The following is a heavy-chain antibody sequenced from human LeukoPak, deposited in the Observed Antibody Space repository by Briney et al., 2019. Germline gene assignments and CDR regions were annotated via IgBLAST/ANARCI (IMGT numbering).Heavy chain of an antibody. J-gene: IGHJ3*02. CDR3: ARDKIQLWSHFDAFDI. Sequence: SETLSLTCTVSGGSISSSSYYWGWIRQPPGKGLEWIGSIYYSGSTYYNPSLKSRVTISVDTSKNQFSLKLSSVTAADTAVYYCARDKIQLWSHFDAFDIWGQGTMVTVSS. V-gene: IGHV4-39*02. CDR1: GGSISSSSYY. CDR2: IYYSGST. D-gene: IGHD5-18*01.